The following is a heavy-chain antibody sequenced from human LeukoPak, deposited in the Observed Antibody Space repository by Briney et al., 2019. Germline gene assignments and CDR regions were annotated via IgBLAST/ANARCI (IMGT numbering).Heavy chain of an antibody. V-gene: IGHV3-49*03. CDR3: TPWGYCGSTTCYYYYYMDV. Sequence: GGSLRLSCTASGFTFGDYAMTWFRQAPGKGLEWVGCIRSKAYGWTTEYAASVKGRFTISRDDSKSIAYLQMNSLKTEDTAVYYCTPWGYCGSTTCYYYYYMDVWSKGTTVTVSS. D-gene: IGHD2-2*01. CDR2: IRSKAYGWTT. CDR1: GFTFGDYA. J-gene: IGHJ6*03.